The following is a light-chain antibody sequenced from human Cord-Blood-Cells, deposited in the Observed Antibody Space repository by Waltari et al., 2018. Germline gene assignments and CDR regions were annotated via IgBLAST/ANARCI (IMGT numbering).Light chain of an antibody. CDR3: QQYYSTPLT. CDR2: WAS. Sequence: DIVMNQSPDYLAVSLGERATINCKSSQSVLYSSNNKNYLAWYQQKPGQPPKLLIYWASTRESGVPDRFSGSGSWTDFTLTISSMQAEDVAVYYCQQYYSTPLTFGGGTKVEIK. CDR1: QSVLYSSNNKNY. J-gene: IGKJ4*01. V-gene: IGKV4-1*01.